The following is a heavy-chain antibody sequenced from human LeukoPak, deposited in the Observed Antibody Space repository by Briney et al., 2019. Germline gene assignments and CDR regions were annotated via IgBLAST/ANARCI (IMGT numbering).Heavy chain of an antibody. Sequence: ASVKVSCKASGYPFTDYYMHWVRQAPGQGLEWMGWINPKSGGTNYAQKFQGRVTVTRDTSISTTYMELSRLRSDDTALYYCARDLGDSGGINWFDPWGQGTLVTVSS. CDR3: ARDLGDSGGINWFDP. D-gene: IGHD2-15*01. J-gene: IGHJ5*02. CDR1: GYPFTDYY. CDR2: INPKSGGT. V-gene: IGHV1-2*02.